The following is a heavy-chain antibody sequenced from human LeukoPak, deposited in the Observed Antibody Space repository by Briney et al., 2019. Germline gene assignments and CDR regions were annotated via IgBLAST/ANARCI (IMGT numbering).Heavy chain of an antibody. CDR1: GFTFSSYS. CDR3: ARVGYCGGDCYPFDY. J-gene: IGHJ4*02. V-gene: IGHV3-48*04. CDR2: ISSSGSTI. Sequence: GGSLRLSCAASGFTFSSYSMNWVRQAPGKGLEWVSYISSSGSTIYYADSVKGRFTISRDNAKNSLYLQMNSLRAEDTAVYYCARVGYCGGDCYPFDYWGQGTLTTISS. D-gene: IGHD2-21*02.